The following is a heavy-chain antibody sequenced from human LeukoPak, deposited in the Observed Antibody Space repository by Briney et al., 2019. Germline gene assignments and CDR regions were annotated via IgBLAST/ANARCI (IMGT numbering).Heavy chain of an antibody. Sequence: ASVKVSCKASGYTFTDYYIIWMRQAPGRGLEYMGWINPNSGATRNGQNFQGRITMTRDTSVGTVYMDLGTLSSDDAAIYFCARGSAVSCTSTNCHAPLDYWGQGTLVTVSS. J-gene: IGHJ4*02. V-gene: IGHV1-2*02. D-gene: IGHD2-2*01. CDR3: ARGSAVSCTSTNCHAPLDY. CDR2: INPNSGAT. CDR1: GYTFTDYY.